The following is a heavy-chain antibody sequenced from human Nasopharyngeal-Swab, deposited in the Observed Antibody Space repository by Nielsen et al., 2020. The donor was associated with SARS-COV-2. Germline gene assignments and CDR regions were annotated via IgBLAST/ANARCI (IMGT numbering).Heavy chain of an antibody. CDR3: GRTAH. Sequence: GGSLRLSCAASGITFSSYAMHWVRQAPGKGLEWVAVISYDGSNKYYADSVKGRFTISRDNSKNTLYLQMNSLRAEDTAVYYCGRTAHWGQGTLVTVSS. J-gene: IGHJ4*02. CDR1: GITFSSYA. CDR2: ISYDGSNK. V-gene: IGHV3-30*04.